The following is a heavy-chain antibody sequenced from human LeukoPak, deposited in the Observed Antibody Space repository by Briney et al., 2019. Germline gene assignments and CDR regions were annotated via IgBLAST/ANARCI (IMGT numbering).Heavy chain of an antibody. CDR1: GGSFSGYY. Sequence: SETLSLTCAVYGGSFSGYYWSWIRQPPGKGREGIGEINHSGSTNYNPSLKSRVTISVDTSKNQFSLKRSSVTAADTAVYYCARGTSPSSWGRPPLLPRSGEAGYFQHWGQGTLVTVSS. D-gene: IGHD6-13*01. V-gene: IGHV4-34*01. CDR3: ARGTSPSSWGRPPLLPRSGEAGYFQH. CDR2: INHSGST. J-gene: IGHJ1*01.